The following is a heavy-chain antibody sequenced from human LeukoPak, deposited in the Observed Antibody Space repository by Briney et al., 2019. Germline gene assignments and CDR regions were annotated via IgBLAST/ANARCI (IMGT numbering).Heavy chain of an antibody. CDR2: ISSGSSTI. CDR1: GFTFSSYS. Sequence: GGSLRLSCAASGFTFSSYSMNWVRQAPGKGLEWVSYISSGSSTIYYADSVKGRFTISRDNAKNSLYLQMNSLRAEDTVVYYCAGARKQDLWGQGTLVPVSP. J-gene: IGHJ4*02. V-gene: IGHV3-48*04. CDR3: AGARKQDL.